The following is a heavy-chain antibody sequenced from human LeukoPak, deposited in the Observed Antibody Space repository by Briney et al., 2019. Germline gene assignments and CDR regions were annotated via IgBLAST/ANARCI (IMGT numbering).Heavy chain of an antibody. CDR1: GGSISSGGYY. CDR3: ARAFHIVVVIAIVANAFDI. CDR2: IYSSGST. J-gene: IGHJ3*02. V-gene: IGHV4-31*03. D-gene: IGHD2-21*01. Sequence: SQTLSLTCTVSGGSISSGGYYWSWIRQHPGKGLEWIGHIYSSGSTNYNPSLKSRVTISVDTSKNQFSLKLSSVTAADTAVYYCARAFHIVVVIAIVANAFDIWGQGTMVTVSS.